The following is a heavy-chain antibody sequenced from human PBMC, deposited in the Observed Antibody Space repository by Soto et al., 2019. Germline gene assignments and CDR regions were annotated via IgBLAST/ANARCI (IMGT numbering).Heavy chain of an antibody. D-gene: IGHD2-21*02. CDR1: GFTFSSYG. CDR2: ISYDGSNK. CDR3: AKDGAVYCRGDCYHYYGMDV. Sequence: QVQLVESGGGVVQPGRSLRLSCAASGFTFSSYGMHWVRQAPGKGLEWVAVISYDGSNKYYADSVKGRFTISRDNSKNSLYLQMNSLRAEDTAVYYCAKDGAVYCRGDCYHYYGMDVWGQGTTVTVSS. J-gene: IGHJ6*02. V-gene: IGHV3-30*18.